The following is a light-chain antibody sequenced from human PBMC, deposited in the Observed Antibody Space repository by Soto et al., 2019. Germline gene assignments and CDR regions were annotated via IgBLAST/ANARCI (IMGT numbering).Light chain of an antibody. CDR1: SSNIGAGYD. CDR3: QSYDSSLTLRV. CDR2: ANS. V-gene: IGLV1-40*01. Sequence: QSVLTQPPSVSGAPGQRVTISCTGSSSNIGAGYDVHWYQQLPGTAPKLLIYANSNRPSGVPDRFSASKSGTSASLAINRXXXXXXXXXYCQSYDSSLTLRVFGTGTKVTV. J-gene: IGLJ1*01.